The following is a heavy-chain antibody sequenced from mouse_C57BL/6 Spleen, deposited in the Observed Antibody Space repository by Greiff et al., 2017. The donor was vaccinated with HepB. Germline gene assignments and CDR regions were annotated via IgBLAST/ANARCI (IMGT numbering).Heavy chain of an antibody. V-gene: IGHV3-6*01. CDR1: GYSITSGYY. D-gene: IGHD1-1*02. CDR2: ISYDGSN. J-gene: IGHJ4*01. Sequence: EVQLVESGPGLVKPSQSLSLTCSVTGYSITSGYYWNWIRQFPGNKLEWMGYISYDGSNNYNPSLKNRISITRDTSKNQFFLKLNSVTTEDTATYYCARSDYDYDAMDYWGQGTSVTVSS. CDR3: ARSDYDYDAMDY.